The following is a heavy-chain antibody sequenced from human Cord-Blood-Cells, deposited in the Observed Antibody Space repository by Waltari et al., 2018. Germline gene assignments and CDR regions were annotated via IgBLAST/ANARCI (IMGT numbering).Heavy chain of an antibody. CDR2: IYSGGST. V-gene: IGHV3-53*01. D-gene: IGHD4-17*01. CDR3: ARVDGDYTFDY. CDR1: GLTVSSNY. Sequence: EVQLVESGGGLIQPGGSLRLSCAASGLTVSSNYISWVRQAPGKGLECVSVIYSGGSTYYADSVKGRFTISRDNSKNTLYLQMNSLRAEDTAVYYCARVDGDYTFDYWGQGTLVTVSS. J-gene: IGHJ4*02.